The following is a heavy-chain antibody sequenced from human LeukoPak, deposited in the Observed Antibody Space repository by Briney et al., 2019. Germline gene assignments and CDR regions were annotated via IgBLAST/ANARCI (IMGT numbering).Heavy chain of an antibody. CDR3: ARRHTYYDILTGYYPDYYYYGMDV. CDR2: IKQDGGEK. V-gene: IGHV3-7*01. J-gene: IGHJ6*02. D-gene: IGHD3-9*01. CDR1: GFTFSSYW. Sequence: PGGSLRLSCAASGFTFSSYWMSWVRQAPGKGLAWVANIKQDGGEKYYVDSVKGRFTISRDNAKNSLYLQMNSLRAEDTAVYYCARRHTYYDILTGYYPDYYYYGMDVWGQGTTVTVSS.